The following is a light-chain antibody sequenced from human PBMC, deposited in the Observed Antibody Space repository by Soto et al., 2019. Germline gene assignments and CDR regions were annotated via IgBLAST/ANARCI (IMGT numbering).Light chain of an antibody. J-gene: IGKJ4*01. CDR3: QQHYTTPLT. Sequence: DIVMTQSPDSLAVSLGERATINCKSSQSVLYSPTNNNYLAWYQQKPGQPPKLLIYWASTRESWVPDRFSGSGSGTDFTLTISTLQAEDVAVYYCQQHYTTPLTFGGGTKVEIK. CDR1: QSVLYSPTNNNY. CDR2: WAS. V-gene: IGKV4-1*01.